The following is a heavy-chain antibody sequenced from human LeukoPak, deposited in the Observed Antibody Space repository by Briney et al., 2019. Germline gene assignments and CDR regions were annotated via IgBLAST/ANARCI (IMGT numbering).Heavy chain of an antibody. Sequence: GRSLRLSCAASGFTFTNYAMNWVRQAPGKGLEWVATVSYDGTDTSYADSVKGRFTISRDNSKNTLYLQMNSLRAEDTAVYYCAKRKGITVAFDIWGQGTMVTVSS. D-gene: IGHD1-20*01. CDR3: AKRKGITVAFDI. CDR1: GFTFTNYA. V-gene: IGHV3-30-3*02. CDR2: VSYDGTDT. J-gene: IGHJ3*02.